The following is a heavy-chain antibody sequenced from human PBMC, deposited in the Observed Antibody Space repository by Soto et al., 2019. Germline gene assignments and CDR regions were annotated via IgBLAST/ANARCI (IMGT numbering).Heavy chain of an antibody. Sequence: GGSLRLSCAASGLTLSDHYMDWVRQTPGKGLEWIGRSRNKVIGYTTEYAASVKGRFTISRDDSKNSLYLQMNSLRDEDTAVYYCAREAGTWHLPLNWFDPWGQGTLVTVSS. D-gene: IGHD6-19*01. J-gene: IGHJ5*02. CDR3: AREAGTWHLPLNWFDP. V-gene: IGHV3-72*01. CDR2: SRNKVIGYTT. CDR1: GLTLSDHY.